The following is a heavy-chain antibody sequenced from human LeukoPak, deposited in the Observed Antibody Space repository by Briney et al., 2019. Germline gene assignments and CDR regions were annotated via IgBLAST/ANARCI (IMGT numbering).Heavy chain of an antibody. CDR3: AAAPYCGGDCYSD. V-gene: IGHV3-21*01. CDR2: ISSSSSYI. CDR1: GFTFSSYS. D-gene: IGHD2-21*02. Sequence: GGSLRLSCAASGFTFSSYSMNWVRQAPGKGLEWVSSISSSSSYIYYADSVKGRFTISRGNAKNSLYLQMNSLRAEDTAVYYCAAAPYCGGDCYSDWGQGTLVTVSS. J-gene: IGHJ4*02.